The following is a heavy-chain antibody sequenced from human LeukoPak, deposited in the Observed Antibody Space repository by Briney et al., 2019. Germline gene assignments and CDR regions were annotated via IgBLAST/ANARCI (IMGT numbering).Heavy chain of an antibody. J-gene: IGHJ4*02. CDR3: ARAAVIAVAGRKGGYFDY. CDR2: INHSGST. D-gene: IGHD6-19*01. V-gene: IGHV4-34*01. CDR1: GGSFSGYY. Sequence: SETLSLTCAVSGGSFSGYYWSWIRQPPGKGLEWIGEINHSGSTNYNPSLKARVTISVDTSKNQFSLKLSSVTAADTAVYYCARAAVIAVAGRKGGYFDYWGQGTLVSVSS.